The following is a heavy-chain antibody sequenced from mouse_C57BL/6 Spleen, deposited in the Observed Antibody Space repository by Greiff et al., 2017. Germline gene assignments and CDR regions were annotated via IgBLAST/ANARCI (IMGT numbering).Heavy chain of an antibody. CDR3: ARHPYSKYYAMDY. J-gene: IGHJ4*01. CDR1: GFSLTSYG. V-gene: IGHV2-6-1*01. D-gene: IGHD2-5*01. Sequence: VMLVESGPGLVAPSQSLSITCTVSGFSLTSYGVHWVRQPPGKGLEWLVVIWSDGSTTYNSALKSRLSISKDNAKSQVFLKMNSLQTDDTAMYYCARHPYSKYYAMDYWGQGTSVTVSS. CDR2: IWSDGST.